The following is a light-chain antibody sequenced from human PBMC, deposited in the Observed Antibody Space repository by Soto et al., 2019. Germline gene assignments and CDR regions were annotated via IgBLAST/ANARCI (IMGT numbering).Light chain of an antibody. CDR2: TVS. J-gene: IGKJ1*01. CDR3: QQCGSSPWT. CDR1: QTITSTF. V-gene: IGKV3-20*01. Sequence: EIVLTQSPGTLSLSPGDTATLSCRASQTITSTFLAWYQQKPGQAPRLLIYTVSTMATGIPDRFRGSGSGTNFTLTISRLEPDDFAVYYCQQCGSSPWTFGQGTKVEIK.